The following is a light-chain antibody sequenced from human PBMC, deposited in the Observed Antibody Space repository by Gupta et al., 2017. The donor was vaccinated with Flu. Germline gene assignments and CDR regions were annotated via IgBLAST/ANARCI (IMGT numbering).Light chain of an antibody. CDR3: MQGTHWPT. J-gene: IGKJ1*01. V-gene: IGKV2-30*02. CDR2: RVS. Sequence: DVVMTQSPLSLPVTLGQPASISCRSSQSLVHRNGNTYLTWFQQRPGQSPRRLIYRVSKRDSGVPDRFRGSGSGTDFTLKISRVEAEDVGVYYCMQGTHWPTFGQGTKVEIK. CDR1: QSLVHRNGNTY.